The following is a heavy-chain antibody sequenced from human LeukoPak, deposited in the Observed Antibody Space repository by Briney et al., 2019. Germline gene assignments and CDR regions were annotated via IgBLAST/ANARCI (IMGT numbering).Heavy chain of an antibody. CDR1: SYTFTSYG. CDR3: ARALYYYDSSGYGSLNIDY. J-gene: IGHJ4*02. CDR2: ISAYNGNT. Sequence: GASVKVSCKASSYTFTSYGISWVRQAPGQGLEWMGWISAYNGNTNYAQKLQGRVTMTTDTSTSTAYMELRSLRSDDTAVYYCARALYYYDSSGYGSLNIDYWGQGTLVTVSS. D-gene: IGHD3-22*01. V-gene: IGHV1-18*01.